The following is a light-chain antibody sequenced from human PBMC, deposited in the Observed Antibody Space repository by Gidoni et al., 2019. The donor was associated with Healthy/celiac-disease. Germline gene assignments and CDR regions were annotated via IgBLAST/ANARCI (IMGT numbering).Light chain of an antibody. J-gene: IGKJ4*01. CDR3: QQRSNWLT. Sequence: EIVLTQSPATLSLSPGERATLSCRASQSVSSYLAWYQQKPGQAPRLLIYDASNRATGIPTRFSGSGSGKDFTLTSSRLAPEDFAVYYCQQRSNWLTFGGGTKVEFK. V-gene: IGKV3-11*01. CDR1: QSVSSY. CDR2: DAS.